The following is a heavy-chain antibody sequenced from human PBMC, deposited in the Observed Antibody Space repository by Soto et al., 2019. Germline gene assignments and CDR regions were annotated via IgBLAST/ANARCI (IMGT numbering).Heavy chain of an antibody. CDR3: AREVRGVPEWYYYYGMDV. J-gene: IGHJ6*02. Sequence: GGSLRLSCAASGFTFSSYGMHWVRQAPGKGLEWVAVIWYDGSNKYYADSVKGRFTISRDNSKNTLYLQMNSLRAEDTAVYYCAREVRGVPEWYYYYGMDVWGQGTTVTVSS. V-gene: IGHV3-33*01. CDR1: GFTFSSYG. CDR2: IWYDGSNK. D-gene: IGHD3-10*01.